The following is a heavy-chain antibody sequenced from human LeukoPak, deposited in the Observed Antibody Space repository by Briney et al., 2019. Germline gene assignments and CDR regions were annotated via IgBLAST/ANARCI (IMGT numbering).Heavy chain of an antibody. CDR2: ISGSGGST. J-gene: IGHJ3*02. CDR1: GFTFSSYA. CDR3: AKSIGDFCSGYYGSVTYYPFDI. D-gene: IGHD3-3*01. Sequence: GGSLRLSCAASGFTFSSYAMSWVRQAPGKGLEWVSGISGSGGSTYYADSVKGRFTISRDNSKNTLYLQMNSLRAEDTAVYYCAKSIGDFCSGYYGSVTYYPFDIWGQGTLVTVSS. V-gene: IGHV3-23*01.